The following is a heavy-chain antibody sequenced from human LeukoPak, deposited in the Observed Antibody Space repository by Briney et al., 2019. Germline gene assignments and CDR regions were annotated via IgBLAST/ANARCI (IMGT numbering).Heavy chain of an antibody. CDR2: IYYSGST. CDR1: GGSISSSSYY. D-gene: IGHD3-22*01. J-gene: IGHJ4*02. CDR3: ARFVYYDSSGYYYSSFDY. V-gene: IGHV4-39*07. Sequence: PSATLSLTCTVSGGSISSSSYYWGWIRQPPGQGLAWIGSIYYSGSTYYNPSLKSRVTISVDTSKNQFSLKLSSVTAADTAVYYCARFVYYDSSGYYYSSFDYWGQGTLVTVSS.